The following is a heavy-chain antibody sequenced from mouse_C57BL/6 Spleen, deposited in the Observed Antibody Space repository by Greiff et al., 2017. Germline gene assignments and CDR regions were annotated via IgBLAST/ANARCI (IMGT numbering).Heavy chain of an antibody. CDR3: ASGITTVVATGDY. V-gene: IGHV1-82*01. CDR1: GYAFSSSW. J-gene: IGHJ2*01. Sequence: QVQLQQSGPELVKPGASVKISCKASGYAFSSSWMNWVKQRPGKGLEWIGRIYPGDGDTNYNGKFKGKATLTADKSSSTAYMQLSSLTSEDSAVYFCASGITTVVATGDYWGQGTTLTVSS. D-gene: IGHD1-1*01. CDR2: IYPGDGDT.